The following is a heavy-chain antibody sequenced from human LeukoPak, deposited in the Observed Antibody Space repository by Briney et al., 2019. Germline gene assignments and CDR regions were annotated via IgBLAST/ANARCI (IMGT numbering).Heavy chain of an antibody. CDR2: IYYSGST. CDR3: ARDRSGVVPRGLTVTTPWYFDL. V-gene: IGHV4-30-4*01. Sequence: SETLSLTCTVSGGSISSGDYYWSWIRQPPGKGLEWIGYIYYSGSTYYNPSLKSRVTISVDTSKNQFSLKLSSVTAADTAVYYCARDRSGVVPRGLTVTTPWYFDLWGRGTLVTVSS. D-gene: IGHD4-11*01. CDR1: GGSISSGDYY. J-gene: IGHJ2*01.